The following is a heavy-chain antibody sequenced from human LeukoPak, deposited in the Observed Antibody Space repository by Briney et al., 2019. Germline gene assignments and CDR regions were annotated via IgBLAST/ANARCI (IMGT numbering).Heavy chain of an antibody. Sequence: ASVKVSCKASGGTFSSYAISWVRQAPGQGLEWLGWIHPNTGATNYAQKFQGRVTVTRDTSISATYVELSRLTSADTAVYYCASYASGYNWLKVWGQGTLVTVSS. CDR3: ASYASGYNWLKV. V-gene: IGHV1-2*02. J-gene: IGHJ5*02. CDR1: GGTFSSYA. CDR2: IHPNTGAT. D-gene: IGHD2-2*01.